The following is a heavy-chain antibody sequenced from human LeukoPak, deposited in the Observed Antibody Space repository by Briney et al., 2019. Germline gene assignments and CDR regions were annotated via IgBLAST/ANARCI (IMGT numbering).Heavy chain of an antibody. CDR1: GYSFTSYW. V-gene: IGHV5-51*01. J-gene: IGHJ5*02. Sequence: GESLKISCKGSGYSFTSYWIGWVRQMPGKGLEWMGIIYPGDSDTRYSPSFQGRVTISADKSISTAYLQWSSLKASDTAMYYCARQYGVAAAGISLDPWGQGTLVTVS. D-gene: IGHD6-13*01. CDR3: ARQYGVAAAGISLDP. CDR2: IYPGDSDT.